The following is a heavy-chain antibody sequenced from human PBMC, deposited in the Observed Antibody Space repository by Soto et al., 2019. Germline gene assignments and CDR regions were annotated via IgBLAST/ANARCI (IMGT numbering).Heavy chain of an antibody. CDR3: AKEWNGSWERPLRYFDWVMNPSSY. Sequence: QVQLVESGGGVVQPGRSLRLSCAASGFTFSSYGMHWVRQAPGKGLEWVAVISYDGSNKYYADSVKGRFTISRDNSKNTLYLQMNSLRAEDTAVYYCAKEWNGSWERPLRYFDWVMNPSSYWGQGTLVTVSS. J-gene: IGHJ4*02. CDR2: ISYDGSNK. V-gene: IGHV3-30*18. CDR1: GFTFSSYG. D-gene: IGHD3-9*01.